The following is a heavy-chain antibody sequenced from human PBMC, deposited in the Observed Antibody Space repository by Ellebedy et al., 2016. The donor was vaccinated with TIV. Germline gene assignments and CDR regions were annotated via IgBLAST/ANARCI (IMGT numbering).Heavy chain of an antibody. CDR2: IYYTGTT. V-gene: IGHV4-39*07. CDR3: ASTLTITIFLY. D-gene: IGHD3-10*02. CDR1: GASISSYS. J-gene: IGHJ4*02. Sequence: MPSETLSLTCTVSGASISSYSWGWIRQPPGKGLEWVASIYYTGTTYYNPSLKSRVTISLDTSKNQVSMKLTSVTAADTAVYYCASTLTITIFLYWGQGTPVTVSS.